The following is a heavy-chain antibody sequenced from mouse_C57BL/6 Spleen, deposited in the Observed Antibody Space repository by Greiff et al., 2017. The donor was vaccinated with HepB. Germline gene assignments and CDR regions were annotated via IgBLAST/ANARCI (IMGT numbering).Heavy chain of an antibody. CDR1: GYTFTSYW. J-gene: IGHJ4*01. CDR2: IDPSDSYT. CDR3: ARRHYGSSHVYYYAMDY. V-gene: IGHV1-69*01. Sequence: QVQLQQPGAELVMPGASVKLSCKASGYTFTSYWMHWVKQRPGQGLEWIGEIDPSDSYTNYNQKFKGKSTLTVDKSSSTAYMQLSSLTSEDSAVYYCARRHYGSSHVYYYAMDYWGQGTSVTVSS. D-gene: IGHD1-1*02.